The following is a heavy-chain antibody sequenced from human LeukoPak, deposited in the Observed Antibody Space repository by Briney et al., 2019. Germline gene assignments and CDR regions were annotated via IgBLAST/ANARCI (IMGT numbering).Heavy chain of an antibody. CDR1: GFTFTTYA. Sequence: GGSLRLSCSASGFTFTTYAMSWVRQAPGKGLEWVSAISGSGSSTYYADSVRGRFTISRDNAKNSVYLQMNSLRGEDTAVYYCARDDVTTNGGVIADSRLFDIWGQGTMVTVSS. D-gene: IGHD2-8*02. V-gene: IGHV3-23*01. CDR3: ARDDVTTNGGVIADSRLFDI. J-gene: IGHJ3*02. CDR2: ISGSGSST.